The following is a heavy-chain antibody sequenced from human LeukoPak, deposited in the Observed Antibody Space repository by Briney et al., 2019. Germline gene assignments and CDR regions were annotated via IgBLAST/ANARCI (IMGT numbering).Heavy chain of an antibody. CDR2: IIPILGIA. CDR3: ARNYGSGSPLNWFDP. J-gene: IGHJ5*02. CDR1: GGTFSSYA. D-gene: IGHD3-10*01. Sequence: GASVTVSCKASGGTFSSYAISWVRQAPGQGLEWMGRIIPILGIANYAQKFQGRVTITADKSTSTAYMELSRLRSEDTAVYYCARNYGSGSPLNWFDPWGQGTLVTVSS. V-gene: IGHV1-69*04.